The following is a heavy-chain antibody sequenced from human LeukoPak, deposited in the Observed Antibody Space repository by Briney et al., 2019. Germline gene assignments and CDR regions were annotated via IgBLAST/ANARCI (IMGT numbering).Heavy chain of an antibody. J-gene: IGHJ4*02. CDR1: GRTFSSYA. CDR3: ARAMLIWRSVFDY. D-gene: IGHD3/OR15-3a*01. V-gene: IGHV1-69*05. Sequence: SVKVSGKASGRTFSSYAISWVRQVPGQGLEWMGRIIPIFGTANYAQKFQGRVTITTDESTSTAYMELSSLRSEDTAVYYCARAMLIWRSVFDYWGQGTLVTVSS. CDR2: IIPIFGTA.